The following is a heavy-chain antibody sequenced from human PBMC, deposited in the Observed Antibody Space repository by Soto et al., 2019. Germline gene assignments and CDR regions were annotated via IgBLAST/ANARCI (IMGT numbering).Heavy chain of an antibody. CDR3: ARMGPRAARPSY. D-gene: IGHD6-6*01. CDR2: VSSSGTTM. V-gene: IGHV3-11*01. Sequence: QVQLAESGGGLVEPGGYLRISCAASGFTFSDYDMSWLRQSPGKGLEWVSFVSSSGTTMYFADSVKGRFTISRDNAKTSLYLQMNSLRAEDTAVYYCARMGPRAARPSYWGQGTLVTVSS. CDR1: GFTFSDYD. J-gene: IGHJ4*02.